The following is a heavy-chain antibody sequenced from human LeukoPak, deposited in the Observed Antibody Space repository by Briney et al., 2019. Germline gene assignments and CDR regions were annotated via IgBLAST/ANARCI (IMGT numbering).Heavy chain of an antibody. Sequence: SETLSLTCAVSGGSISSGGYSWSWIRQPPGKGLEWIGYIYYSGSTNYNPSLKSRVTISVDTSKNQFSLKLSSVTAADTAVYYCARLEMATNDDAFDIWGQGTMVTVSS. D-gene: IGHD5-24*01. CDR1: GGSISSGGYS. CDR2: IYYSGST. CDR3: ARLEMATNDDAFDI. J-gene: IGHJ3*02. V-gene: IGHV4-61*08.